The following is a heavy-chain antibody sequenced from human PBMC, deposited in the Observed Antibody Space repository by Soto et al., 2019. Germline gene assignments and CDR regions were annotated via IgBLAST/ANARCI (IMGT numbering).Heavy chain of an antibody. J-gene: IGHJ6*02. CDR3: ARHVTTVTTPLYYYSGMDV. D-gene: IGHD4-17*01. CDR1: GYSFTSYW. Sequence: GETLKISYQGSGYSFTSYWIGWVRPMPEKRLVWMGIIYPGDSDNRYSPSFQGQVTISADKSISTAYLQWSSLKASDTAMYYCARHVTTVTTPLYYYSGMDVWGQGTTVPVSS. CDR2: IYPGDSDN. V-gene: IGHV5-51*01.